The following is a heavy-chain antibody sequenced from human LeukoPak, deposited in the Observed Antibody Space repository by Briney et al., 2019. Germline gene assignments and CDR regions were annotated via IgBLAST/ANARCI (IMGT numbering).Heavy chain of an antibody. Sequence: PGGSLRLSCAASGFTFSSYDMHWVRRATGKGLEWVSAIGTAGDTYYPGSVKGRFTISRENAKNSLYLQMNSLRAGDTAVYYCARVQRSGGAFDIWGQGTMVTVSS. J-gene: IGHJ3*02. CDR3: ARVQRSGGAFDI. CDR2: IGTAGDT. D-gene: IGHD5-24*01. V-gene: IGHV3-13*01. CDR1: GFTFSSYD.